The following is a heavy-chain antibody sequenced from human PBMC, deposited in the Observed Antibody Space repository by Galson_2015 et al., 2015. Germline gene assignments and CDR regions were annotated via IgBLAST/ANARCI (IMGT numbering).Heavy chain of an antibody. D-gene: IGHD3-9*01. CDR1: GFTFSRHA. CDR2: ISGSGGST. V-gene: IGHV3-23*01. Sequence: LRLSCAASGFTFSRHAMRWVRQAPGKGLEWVSAISGSGGSTYYADSVKGRFTISRDNSKNTLYLQMNSLRAEDTAVYYCAKDARLRYFDGDAFDIWGQGTMVTVSS. J-gene: IGHJ3*02. CDR3: AKDARLRYFDGDAFDI.